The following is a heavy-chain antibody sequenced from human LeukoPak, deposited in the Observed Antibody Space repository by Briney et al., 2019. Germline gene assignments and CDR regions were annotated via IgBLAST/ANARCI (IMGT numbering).Heavy chain of an antibody. CDR2: ISASGGST. CDR3: AKLNADHCYSPIDY. CDR1: GFTFSSYG. V-gene: IGHV3-23*01. Sequence: GGSLRLSCAAAGFTFSSYGMSWVRQAPGNGLEWVSVISASGGSTYYADSVKGRFTISRDTSKSTLYLQVNSLRADDTAVYSCAKLNADHCYSPIDYWGQGTLVTVSS. D-gene: IGHD2-21*02. J-gene: IGHJ4*02.